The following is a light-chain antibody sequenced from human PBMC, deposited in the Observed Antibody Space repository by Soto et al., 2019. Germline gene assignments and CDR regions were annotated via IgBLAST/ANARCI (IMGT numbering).Light chain of an antibody. CDR3: QQYNSYSRT. CDR1: QSISSW. J-gene: IGKJ1*01. V-gene: IGKV1-5*01. Sequence: DIQMTQSPSTLSASVGDRVTITCRASQSISSWLAWYQQKPGRAPKLLIYDSSSLESGVPSRFSGSGSGTDFTLTISSLQPEDFATYYCQQYNSYSRTFGQGTKVDIK. CDR2: DSS.